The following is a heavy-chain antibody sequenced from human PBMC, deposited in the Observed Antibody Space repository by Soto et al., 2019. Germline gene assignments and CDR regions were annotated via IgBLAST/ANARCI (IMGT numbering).Heavy chain of an antibody. CDR2: IYYSGST. J-gene: IGHJ4*02. Sequence: TSETLSLTCTVSGGSISSGGYYWSWIRQHPGKGLEWIGYIYYSGSTYYNPSLKSRVTISVDTSKNQFSLKLSSVTAADTAVYYCARGGIAAAVLNYWGQGTLVTVSS. CDR1: GGSISSGGYY. D-gene: IGHD6-13*01. CDR3: ARGGIAAAVLNY. V-gene: IGHV4-31*03.